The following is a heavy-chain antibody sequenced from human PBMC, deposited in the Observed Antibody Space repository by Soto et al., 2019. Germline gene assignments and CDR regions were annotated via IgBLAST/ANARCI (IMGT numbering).Heavy chain of an antibody. CDR3: ARDAGKRGYSGYESDYYGMDV. V-gene: IGHV1-2*04. D-gene: IGHD5-12*01. CDR2: INPNSGGT. CDR1: GYTFTGYY. Sequence: ASVKVSCKASGYTFTGYYMHWVRKAPGQGLEWMGWINPNSGGTNYAQKFQGWVTMTRDTSSSTAYMELSRLRSDDTAVYYCARDAGKRGYSGYESDYYGMDVWGQGTTVTFSS. J-gene: IGHJ6*02.